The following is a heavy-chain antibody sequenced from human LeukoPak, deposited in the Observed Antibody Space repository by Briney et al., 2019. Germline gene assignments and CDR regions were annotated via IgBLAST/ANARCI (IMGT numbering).Heavy chain of an antibody. CDR1: GFTFSSYG. CDR3: ARGGYYYDSSGYYLGY. D-gene: IGHD3-22*01. CDR2: IWYDGSNK. Sequence: GGSLRPSCAASGFTFSSYGMHWVRQAPGKGLEWVAVIWYDGSNKYYADSVKGRFTISRDNSKNTLYLQMNSLRAEDTAVYYCARGGYYYDSSGYYLGYWGQGTLVTVSS. J-gene: IGHJ4*02. V-gene: IGHV3-33*01.